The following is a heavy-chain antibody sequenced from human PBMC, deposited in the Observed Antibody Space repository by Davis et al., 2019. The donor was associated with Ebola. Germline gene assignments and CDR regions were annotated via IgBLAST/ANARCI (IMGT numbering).Heavy chain of an antibody. Sequence: MPSETLSLTCTVSGGSISSYYWSWILQPPGKGLEWIGYIYYSWSTNYNPSLKSRVTISVDTSKNQFSLKLSSVTAADTAVYYCARASSGDFWSGYFPGWFDPWGQGTLVTVSS. J-gene: IGHJ5*02. V-gene: IGHV4-59*01. CDR1: GGSISSYY. CDR3: ARASSGDFWSGYFPGWFDP. CDR2: IYYSWST. D-gene: IGHD3-3*01.